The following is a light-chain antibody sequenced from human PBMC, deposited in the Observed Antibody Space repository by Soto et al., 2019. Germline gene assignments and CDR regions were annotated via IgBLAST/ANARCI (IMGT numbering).Light chain of an antibody. V-gene: IGKV1-33*01. Sequence: DIQMTQSPSSLSASVGERVTSACQASQDINFYLNWYQQKPGKAPNLLIYDTSNLETGVPSRFSGSGSGTDFSLTISSLQPEDIGTYYCQQYGDSPFTFGPGTKVDIK. CDR1: QDINFY. CDR3: QQYGDSPFT. CDR2: DTS. J-gene: IGKJ3*01.